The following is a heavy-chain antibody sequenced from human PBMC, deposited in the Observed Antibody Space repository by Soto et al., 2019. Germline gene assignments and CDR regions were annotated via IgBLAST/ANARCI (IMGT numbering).Heavy chain of an antibody. J-gene: IGHJ6*02. Sequence: GGSLRVSCAASGFKVSDYYMSWIRQATGKGLEWLSYRSNSGTYTRYADSVKGRFTISRDNAKNSLYLQMNSLRAEDTAVYYCARVALLDQSFIAADGGPRLYYYYGMDVWGQGTTVTVSS. CDR3: ARVALLDQSFIAADGGPRLYYYYGMDV. D-gene: IGHD6-13*01. V-gene: IGHV3-11*06. CDR2: RSNSGTYT. CDR1: GFKVSDYY.